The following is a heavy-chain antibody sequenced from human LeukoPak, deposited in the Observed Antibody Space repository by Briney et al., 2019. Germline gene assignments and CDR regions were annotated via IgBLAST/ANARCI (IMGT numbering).Heavy chain of an antibody. CDR2: ISSSSSSYI. D-gene: IGHD3-9*01. CDR3: ARDTYDILTGYYKWAFDI. V-gene: IGHV3-21*06. Sequence: MTGGSLRLSCAASGFTFSSYTMNWVRQAPGKGLEWVSSISSSSSSYIYYADSVKGRFTISRDNAKNSLYLQMNSLRAEDTAVYYCARDTYDILTGYYKWAFDIWGQGTMVTVSS. CDR1: GFTFSSYT. J-gene: IGHJ3*02.